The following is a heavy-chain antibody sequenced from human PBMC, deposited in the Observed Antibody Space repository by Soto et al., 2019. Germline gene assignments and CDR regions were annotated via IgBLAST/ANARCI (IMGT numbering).Heavy chain of an antibody. CDR2: IYPGDSDT. Sequence: GESLKISCKGSGYSFANYWIGWVRQMPGKGLEWMGIIYPGDSDTGYSPSFQGQVTISADKFISTAYLQWSSLKASDSAMYYCARHRYSYDYYYSGMDVWGQGTTVTVSS. V-gene: IGHV5-51*01. D-gene: IGHD5-18*01. CDR1: GYSFANYW. J-gene: IGHJ6*02. CDR3: ARHRYSYDYYYSGMDV.